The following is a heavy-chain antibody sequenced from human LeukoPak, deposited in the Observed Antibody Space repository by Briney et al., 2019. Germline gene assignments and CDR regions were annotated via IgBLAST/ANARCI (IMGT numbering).Heavy chain of an antibody. V-gene: IGHV3-48*01. D-gene: IGHD5-18*01. Sequence: GGSLRLSCAASGFTFSSYSMNWVRQAPGKGLEWVSYISSGSSTIYYADSVKGRFTISRDNAKNSLYLQMNSLRAEDTALYYCATDWPTTMGNYWGQGTLVTVSS. J-gene: IGHJ4*02. CDR1: GFTFSSYS. CDR3: ATDWPTTMGNY. CDR2: ISSGSSTI.